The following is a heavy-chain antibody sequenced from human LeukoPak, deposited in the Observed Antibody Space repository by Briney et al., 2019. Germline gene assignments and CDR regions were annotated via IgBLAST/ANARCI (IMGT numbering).Heavy chain of an antibody. V-gene: IGHV3-74*01. J-gene: IGHJ6*02. D-gene: IGHD2-8*02. CDR3: TRVQAGRSGLMDV. CDR1: GFTLNVYW. Sequence: GGSLRLSCAASGFTLNVYWMHWVRQAPGYRLLWVSRIDPDGITTNYAESVKGRLTTSRDNAKNPMYLQMNSLRAEDTALYYCTRVQAGRSGLMDVWGRGTTVTVSS. CDR2: IDPDGITT.